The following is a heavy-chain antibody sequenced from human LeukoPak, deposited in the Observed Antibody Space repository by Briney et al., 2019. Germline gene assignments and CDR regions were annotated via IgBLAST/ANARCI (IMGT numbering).Heavy chain of an antibody. Sequence: NPSETLSLTCAVYGGSFSGYYWSWLRQPPGEGLEWIGEINHSGSTNYNPSLMSRVTISVDTSKNQFSLKLSSVTAADTAVYHCAREGGVRSSWYINYYYGMDVWGKGTTVTVSS. D-gene: IGHD6-13*01. J-gene: IGHJ6*04. CDR1: GGSFSGYY. CDR2: INHSGST. CDR3: AREGGVRSSWYINYYYGMDV. V-gene: IGHV4-34*01.